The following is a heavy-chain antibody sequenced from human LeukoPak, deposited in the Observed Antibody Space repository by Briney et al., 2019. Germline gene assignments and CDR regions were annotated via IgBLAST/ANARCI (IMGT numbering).Heavy chain of an antibody. CDR2: IWYDGSNK. CDR1: GFTFSSYG. J-gene: IGHJ4*02. CDR3: AKDHYYDSGGYLN. D-gene: IGHD3-22*01. V-gene: IGHV3-33*06. Sequence: QPGRSLRLSCAASGFTFSSYGMHWVRQAPGKGLEWVAVIWYDGSNKYYADSVKGRFTISRDNSKNTLYLQMNSLRAEDTAVYYCAKDHYYDSGGYLNWGQGTLVTVSS.